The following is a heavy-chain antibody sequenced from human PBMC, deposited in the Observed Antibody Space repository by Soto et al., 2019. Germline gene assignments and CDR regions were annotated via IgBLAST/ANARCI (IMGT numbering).Heavy chain of an antibody. CDR2: IYYSGST. D-gene: IGHD1-26*01. CDR1: GGSIRSHY. Sequence: SETLSHTCTVAGGSIRSHYWSWIRQPPEKGLEWIGYIYYSGSTNYNPSLKSRVTISVDTSKNQFSLKLSSVTAADTAVYYCARRYGGNFDYWGQGTLVTVSS. J-gene: IGHJ4*02. V-gene: IGHV4-59*11. CDR3: ARRYGGNFDY.